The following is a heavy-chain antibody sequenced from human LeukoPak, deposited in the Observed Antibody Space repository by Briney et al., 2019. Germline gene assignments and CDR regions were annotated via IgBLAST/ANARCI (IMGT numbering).Heavy chain of an antibody. CDR1: GYTFTCYY. Sequence: ASVKVSCKASGYTFTCYYMHWVRQAPGQGLEWMGWINPNSGGTNYAQKFQGRVTMTRDTSISTAYMELSRLRSDDTAVYYCARDGGRDLYYYMDVWGKGATVTVSS. CDR3: ARDGGRDLYYYMDV. J-gene: IGHJ6*03. CDR2: INPNSGGT. V-gene: IGHV1-2*02. D-gene: IGHD3-3*01.